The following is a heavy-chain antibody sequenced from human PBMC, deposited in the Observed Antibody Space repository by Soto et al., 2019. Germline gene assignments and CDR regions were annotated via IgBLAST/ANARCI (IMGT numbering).Heavy chain of an antibody. J-gene: IGHJ4*02. V-gene: IGHV3-72*01. Sequence: GGSLRLSCAASGFTFSDHYMDWVRQAPGKGLEWVGRTRNKANSYTTEYAASVKGRFTISRDDSKNSLYLQMNSLKTEDTAVYYCARCYSGSYYWKDYYFDYWGQGTLVTVSS. D-gene: IGHD1-26*01. CDR3: ARCYSGSYYWKDYYFDY. CDR2: TRNKANSYTT. CDR1: GFTFSDHY.